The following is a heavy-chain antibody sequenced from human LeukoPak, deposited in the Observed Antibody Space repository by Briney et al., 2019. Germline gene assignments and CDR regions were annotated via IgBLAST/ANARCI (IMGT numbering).Heavy chain of an antibody. CDR3: ARGWIQLWLFDY. J-gene: IGHJ4*02. D-gene: IGHD5-18*01. Sequence: PGGSLRLSCAASGFTFSSYWMSWVRQAPGKGREGVANIKQDGSEKYYVDSVKGRFTISRDNAKNSLYLQMNSLRAEDTAVYYCARGWIQLWLFDYWGQGTLVTVSS. CDR2: IKQDGSEK. V-gene: IGHV3-7*04. CDR1: GFTFSSYW.